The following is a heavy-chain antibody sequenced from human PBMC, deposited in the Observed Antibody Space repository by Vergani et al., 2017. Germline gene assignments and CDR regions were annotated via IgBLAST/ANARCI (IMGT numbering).Heavy chain of an antibody. Sequence: EVQLLESGGGLVQPGGSLRLSCAASGFTFSSYAMSWVRQAPGKGLEWVSAISGSGGSTYYADSVKGRFTISRDNSKNTLYLQMNSLRAEDTAVYYCAKDPSYDFWSGYYSYAYYYGMDVWGKGTTVTVSS. CDR3: AKDPSYDFWSGYYSYAYYYGMDV. D-gene: IGHD3-3*01. J-gene: IGHJ6*04. CDR2: ISGSGGST. CDR1: GFTFSSYA. V-gene: IGHV3-23*01.